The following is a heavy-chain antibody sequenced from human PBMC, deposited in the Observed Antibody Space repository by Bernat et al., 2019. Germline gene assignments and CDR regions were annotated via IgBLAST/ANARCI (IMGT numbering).Heavy chain of an antibody. CDR2: ISYDGSNK. Sequence: QVQLVESGGGVVQPGRSLRLSCAASGFTFSSYAMHWVRQAPGKGLEWVAVISYDGSNKYYADSVKGRFTISRDNSKNTLYLQMNSLRAEDTAVYYCERDRRGSKWELHFLGYWGQGTLVTVSS. V-gene: IGHV3-30-3*01. CDR1: GFTFSSYA. D-gene: IGHD1-26*01. J-gene: IGHJ4*02. CDR3: ERDRRGSKWELHFLGY.